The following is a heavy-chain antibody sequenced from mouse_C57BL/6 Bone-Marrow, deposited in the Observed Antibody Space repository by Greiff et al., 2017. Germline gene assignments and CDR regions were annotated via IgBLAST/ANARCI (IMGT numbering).Heavy chain of an antibody. CDR2: INYDGSST. Sequence: DVKLVESEGGLVQPGSSMKLSCTASGFTFSDYYMAWVRQVPEKGLEWVANINYDGSSTYYLDSLKSRFIISRDNAKNILYLQMSSLKSEDTATYYCARDLIYYYGSSYGYYAMDYWGQGTSVTVSS. CDR1: GFTFSDYY. D-gene: IGHD1-1*01. CDR3: ARDLIYYYGSSYGYYAMDY. V-gene: IGHV5-16*01. J-gene: IGHJ4*01.